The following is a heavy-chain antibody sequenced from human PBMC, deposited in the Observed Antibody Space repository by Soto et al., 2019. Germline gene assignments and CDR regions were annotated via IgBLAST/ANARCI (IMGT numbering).Heavy chain of an antibody. J-gene: IGHJ3*02. CDR2: IYYSGGT. CDR1: GGSISSYY. Sequence: TLSITCTVSGGSISSYYWSWIRQPPGKGLEWIGYIYYSGGTNYNPSLKSRVTISVDTSKNQFSLKLSSVTAADTAVYYCARLYIAAAGFAFDIWGQGTMVTVSS. V-gene: IGHV4-59*01. CDR3: ARLYIAAAGFAFDI. D-gene: IGHD6-13*01.